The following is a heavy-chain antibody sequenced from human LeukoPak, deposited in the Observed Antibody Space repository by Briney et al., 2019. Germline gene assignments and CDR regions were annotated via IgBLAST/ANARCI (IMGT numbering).Heavy chain of an antibody. CDR2: ITIAGDT. J-gene: IGHJ2*01. CDR1: GFTFSRYD. V-gene: IGHV3-13*01. D-gene: IGHD4-17*01. CDR3: ARTTVTTGPYWYFDL. Sequence: GGSLRLSCAASGFTFSRYDMHWVRQAAGKGLELVSAITIAGDTYYPGSVKGRSTISRENAKNSLYLQMNSLRAGDTAVYYCARTTVTTGPYWYFDLWGRGTLVTVSS.